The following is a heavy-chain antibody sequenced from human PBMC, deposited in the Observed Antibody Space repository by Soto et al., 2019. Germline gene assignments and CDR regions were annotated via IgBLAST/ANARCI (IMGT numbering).Heavy chain of an antibody. D-gene: IGHD1-1*01. CDR2: FDPEDGET. Sequence: ASVKVSCKVSGYTLTELSMHWVRQAPGKGLEWMGGFDPEDGETIYAQKFQGRVTMTEDTSTDTAYMELSSLRSEDTAVYYCATDGQLERVFGSAFDIWGQGTMVTVSS. J-gene: IGHJ3*02. V-gene: IGHV1-24*01. CDR1: GYTLTELS. CDR3: ATDGQLERVFGSAFDI.